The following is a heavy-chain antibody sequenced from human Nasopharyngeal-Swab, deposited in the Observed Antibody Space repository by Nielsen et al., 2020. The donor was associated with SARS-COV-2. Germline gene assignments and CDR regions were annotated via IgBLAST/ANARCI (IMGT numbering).Heavy chain of an antibody. D-gene: IGHD3-10*01. Sequence: GESLKISCAASGFTVTSNYMTWVRQAPGKGLEWVSVVYTDGSASQANSVKGRFTISRDNAKNSLYLQMNSLRDEDTAVYYCARKIPLSMVRGVVVYYYGMHVWGQGTTVTVPS. V-gene: IGHV3-53*01. CDR1: GFTVTSNY. CDR3: ARKIPLSMVRGVVVYYYGMHV. J-gene: IGHJ6*02. CDR2: VYTDGSA.